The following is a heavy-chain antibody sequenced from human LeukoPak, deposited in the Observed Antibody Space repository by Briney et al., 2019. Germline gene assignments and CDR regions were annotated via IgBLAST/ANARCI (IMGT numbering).Heavy chain of an antibody. D-gene: IGHD4-23*01. Sequence: GASVKVSCKASGYTFTGYYMHWVRQAPGQGLEWMGRINPNSGGTNYAQKFQGRVTMTRDTSISTAYMELSGLRSDDTAVYYCARTRHMVVTPFFVYWGQGTLVTVSS. J-gene: IGHJ4*02. CDR3: ARTRHMVVTPFFVY. V-gene: IGHV1-2*06. CDR1: GYTFTGYY. CDR2: INPNSGGT.